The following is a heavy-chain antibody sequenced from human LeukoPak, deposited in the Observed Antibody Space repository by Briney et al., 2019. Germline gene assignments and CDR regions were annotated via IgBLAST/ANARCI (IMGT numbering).Heavy chain of an antibody. D-gene: IGHD3-16*01. J-gene: IGHJ4*02. CDR2: ISSSSSTI. CDR3: ARGDYDLDY. Sequence: GGSLRLSCAASGFTFSSYSMNWVRQAPGKGLEWVSYISSSSSTIYYADSVKGRFTISRDNAKNTLYLQMNSLRAEDTAVYYCARGDYDLDYWGQGTLVTVSS. V-gene: IGHV3-48*04. CDR1: GFTFSSYS.